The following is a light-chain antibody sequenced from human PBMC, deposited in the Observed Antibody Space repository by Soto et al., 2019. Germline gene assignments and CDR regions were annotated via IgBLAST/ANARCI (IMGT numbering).Light chain of an antibody. Sequence: DIQMTQSPSTLSASVGDRVTITCRASESISSWLAWYQQKPGEAPKLLVYDASNLQRGVPLRFRGSGSGTEFTLTISGLQPDDVATYHCQQYSSYWTFGQGTKVDIK. J-gene: IGKJ1*01. CDR1: ESISSW. CDR3: QQYSSYWT. V-gene: IGKV1-5*01. CDR2: DAS.